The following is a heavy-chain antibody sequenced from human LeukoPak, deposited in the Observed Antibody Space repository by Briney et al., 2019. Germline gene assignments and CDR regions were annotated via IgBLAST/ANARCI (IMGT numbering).Heavy chain of an antibody. CDR2: IYHSGST. D-gene: IGHD3-22*01. J-gene: IGHJ4*02. CDR1: GYSISSGYY. V-gene: IGHV4-38-2*01. CDR3: ARHDYDSSGYYSP. Sequence: SETLSLTRAVSGYSISSGYYWGWIRQPPGKGLEWIGSIYHSGSTYYNPSLKSRVTISVDTSKNQFSLKLSSVTAADTAVYYCARHDYDSSGYYSPWGQGTLVTVSS.